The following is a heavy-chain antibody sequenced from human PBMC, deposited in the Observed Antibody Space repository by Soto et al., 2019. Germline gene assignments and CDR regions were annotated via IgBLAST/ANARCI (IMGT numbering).Heavy chain of an antibody. J-gene: IGHJ5*02. V-gene: IGHV1-69*13. Sequence: SVKVSCKASGGTFSSYAISWVRQAPGQGLEWMGGIIPIFGTANYAQKFQGRVTITADESTSTAYMELSSLRSEDTAVYYCARDYRTTNWFDPWGQGTLVTVSS. CDR3: ARDYRTTNWFDP. CDR2: IIPIFGTA. CDR1: GGTFSSYA. D-gene: IGHD1-1*01.